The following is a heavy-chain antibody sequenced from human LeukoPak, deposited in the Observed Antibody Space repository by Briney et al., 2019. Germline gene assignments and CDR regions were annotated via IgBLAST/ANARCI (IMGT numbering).Heavy chain of an antibody. CDR3: ARGLRRYFDWLSLEYYFDY. D-gene: IGHD3-9*01. CDR2: INHSGST. V-gene: IGHV4-34*01. CDR1: GGSFSGYY. J-gene: IGHJ4*02. Sequence: PSETLSLTCAVYGGSFSGYYWSWIRQPPGKGLEWIGEINHSGSTNYNPSLKSRVTISVDTSKNQFSLKLSSVTAADTAVYYCARGLRRYFDWLSLEYYFDYWGQGTLVTVSS.